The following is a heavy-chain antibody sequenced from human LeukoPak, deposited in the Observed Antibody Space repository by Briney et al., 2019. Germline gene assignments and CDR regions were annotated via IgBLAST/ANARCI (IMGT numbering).Heavy chain of an antibody. J-gene: IGHJ6*04. CDR1: GYTCTSYA. CDR2: INAGNGNT. V-gene: IGHV1-3*01. Sequence: ASVKLSCKASGYTCTSYAMHWVRQATGQRLEWMGWINAGNGNTKYSQKFQGRVTITRDTSASTAYMELSSLRSEDTAVYYCARCPPSYYYGMDVWGKGTTVTVSS. CDR3: ARCPPSYYYGMDV.